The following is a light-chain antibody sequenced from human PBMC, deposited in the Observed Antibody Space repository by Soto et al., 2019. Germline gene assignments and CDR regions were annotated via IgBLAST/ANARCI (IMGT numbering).Light chain of an antibody. CDR1: QSVLYRSNNKDY. J-gene: IGKJ4*01. CDR2: WAS. V-gene: IGKV4-1*01. Sequence: DIVMTQSPDSLAVSLGERATINCKSSQSVLYRSNNKDYLAWYQQKPGQPPKLLIYWASTRESGVPDRFSGSGSGTDFTLTISSLQAEDVAVYYCQQYYSTPLAFGGGTKGDIK. CDR3: QQYYSTPLA.